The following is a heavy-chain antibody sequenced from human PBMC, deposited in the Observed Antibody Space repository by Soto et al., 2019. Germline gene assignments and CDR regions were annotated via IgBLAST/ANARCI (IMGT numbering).Heavy chain of an antibody. J-gene: IGHJ4*02. CDR3: SRASAVAGGSSNSLPNDY. Sequence: QVQLVQSGAEVKKPGASEKVSCKASGYTFTDYYMHWVRQAPGQGLEWMGWINPTSGGTSYAQNFQGRVTMTRDTSISTAYMELSRLSSDDTAVYYCSRASAVAGGSSNSLPNDYWGQGTLVTVSS. CDR2: INPTSGGT. D-gene: IGHD6-19*01. CDR1: GYTFTDYY. V-gene: IGHV1-2*02.